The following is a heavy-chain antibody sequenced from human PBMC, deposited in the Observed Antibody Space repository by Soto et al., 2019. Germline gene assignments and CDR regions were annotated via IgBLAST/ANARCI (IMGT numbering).Heavy chain of an antibody. CDR2: ITGDGDDT. CDR1: GFTFSNFA. Sequence: GGSLRLSCEASGFTFSNFAMSWVRQAPGKGLEWVSSITGDGDDTYYADSVKGRVTISRDNSKNTLYLHMNSVRVDDTAIYYCAKHRYSSSPYNRFDPWGQGSLVTVSS. CDR3: AKHRYSSSPYNRFDP. V-gene: IGHV3-23*01. D-gene: IGHD4-4*01. J-gene: IGHJ5*02.